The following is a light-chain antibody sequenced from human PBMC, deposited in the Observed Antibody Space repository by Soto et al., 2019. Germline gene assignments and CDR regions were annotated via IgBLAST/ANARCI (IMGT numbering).Light chain of an antibody. J-gene: IGKJ2*01. CDR2: KAS. V-gene: IGKV1-5*03. CDR3: QEYDDYLFT. CDR1: QSISTW. Sequence: DIQMTQSPSTLSASVGDRVTITCRASQSISTWLAWYQQQPGKAPNLLIYKASYLESGGPSRFSGSGSGTEFTLTINSLQPDDFVTYYCQEYDDYLFTFGQGTKLEIK.